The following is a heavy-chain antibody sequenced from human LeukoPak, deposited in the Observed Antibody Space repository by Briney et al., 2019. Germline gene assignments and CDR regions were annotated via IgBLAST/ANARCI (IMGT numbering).Heavy chain of an antibody. D-gene: IGHD5-18*01. Sequence: PGGSLRLSCAASGFTFSSYAMSWVRQAPGKGLEWVSAISGSGGSTYYADSVKGRFTISRDNAKNSLYLQMNSLRAEDTAVYYCARGSRGYSYGLYYYYGMDVWGQGTTVTVSS. CDR1: GFTFSSYA. CDR2: ISGSGGST. V-gene: IGHV3-23*01. J-gene: IGHJ6*02. CDR3: ARGSRGYSYGLYYYYGMDV.